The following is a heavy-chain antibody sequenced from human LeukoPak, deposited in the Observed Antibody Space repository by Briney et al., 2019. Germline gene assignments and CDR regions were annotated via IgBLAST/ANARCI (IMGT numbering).Heavy chain of an antibody. J-gene: IGHJ4*02. CDR2: ISSSSSYI. Sequence: AGGSLRLSCAASGFTFSSYSMNWVRQAQGKGLEWVSSISSSSSYIYYAGSVKGRFTISRDNAKNSLYLQMNSLRAEDTAVYYCARALGSSLDYWGQGTLVTVSS. V-gene: IGHV3-21*01. D-gene: IGHD6-13*01. CDR1: GFTFSSYS. CDR3: ARALGSSLDY.